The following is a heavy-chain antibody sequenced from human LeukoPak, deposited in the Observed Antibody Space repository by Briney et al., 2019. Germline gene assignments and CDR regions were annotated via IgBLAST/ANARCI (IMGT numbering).Heavy chain of an antibody. CDR2: ISSSSSYI. Sequence: GGSLRLSCAASGFTFSSYSMNWVRQVPGKGLEWVASISSSSSYIYYADSVKGRFTISRDNAKNSLYLQMNSLRAEDTAVYYCARSRYSGRGGLDYWGQGTLVTVSS. CDR1: GFTFSSYS. V-gene: IGHV3-21*04. J-gene: IGHJ4*02. CDR3: ARSRYSGRGGLDY. D-gene: IGHD1-26*01.